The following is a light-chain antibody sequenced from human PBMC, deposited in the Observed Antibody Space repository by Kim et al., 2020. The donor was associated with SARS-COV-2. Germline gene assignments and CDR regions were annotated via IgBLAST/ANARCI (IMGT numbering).Light chain of an antibody. V-gene: IGKV3-20*01. Sequence: LFPEDQATLSRGASQSLSSNHLNGYQQKPGQAPSLLILAASRRLAGTPARLSGSGSGTDFTLTISRLEPEDFAVYYCKQYGSGPYTFGQGTKL. J-gene: IGKJ2*01. CDR2: AAS. CDR3: KQYGSGPYT. CDR1: QSLSSNH.